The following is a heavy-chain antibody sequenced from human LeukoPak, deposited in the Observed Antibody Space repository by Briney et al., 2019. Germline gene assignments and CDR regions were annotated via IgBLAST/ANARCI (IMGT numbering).Heavy chain of an antibody. CDR2: IYYSGST. D-gene: IGHD1-7*01. J-gene: IGHJ4*02. Sequence: PSETLSLTCTVSGGSISSSSYYWGWIRQPPGKGLEWIGSIYYSGSTYYNPSLKSRVTISVDTSKNQFSLKLSSVTAADTAVYYCARLFNDRNWHYVIDYWGQGTLVTVSS. CDR1: GGSISSSSYY. CDR3: ARLFNDRNWHYVIDY. V-gene: IGHV4-39*01.